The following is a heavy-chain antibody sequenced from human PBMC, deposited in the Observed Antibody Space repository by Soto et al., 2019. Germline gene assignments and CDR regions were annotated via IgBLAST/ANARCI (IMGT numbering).Heavy chain of an antibody. Sequence: SETLSLTCTVSGGSISSGDYYWSWIRQPPGKGLEWIGYIYYSGSTYYNPSLKSRVTISVDTSKNQFSLKLSSVTAADTAVYYCARGNCSGGSCYSYYYYYYGMDVWGQGTTVTVSS. CDR1: GGSISSGDYY. V-gene: IGHV4-30-4*01. J-gene: IGHJ6*02. CDR2: IYYSGST. D-gene: IGHD2-15*01. CDR3: ARGNCSGGSCYSYYYYYYGMDV.